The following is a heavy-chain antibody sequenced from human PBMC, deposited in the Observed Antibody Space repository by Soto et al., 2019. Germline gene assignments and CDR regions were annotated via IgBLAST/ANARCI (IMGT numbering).Heavy chain of an antibody. Sequence: ASVKVSCKASGYTFTSYAMHWVRQAPGQRLEWMGWINAGNGNTKYSQKFQGRVTITRDTSASAAYMELSSLRSEDTAVYYCARAGSGYSHAFDYWGQGTLVTVSS. CDR2: INAGNGNT. V-gene: IGHV1-3*01. CDR1: GYTFTSYA. D-gene: IGHD3-22*01. CDR3: ARAGSGYSHAFDY. J-gene: IGHJ4*02.